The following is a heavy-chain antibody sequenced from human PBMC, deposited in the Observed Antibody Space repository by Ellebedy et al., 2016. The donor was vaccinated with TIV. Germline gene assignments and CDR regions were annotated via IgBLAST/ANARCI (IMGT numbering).Heavy chain of an antibody. CDR1: GGSINSSNW. CDR2: IYPSGST. D-gene: IGHD4-17*01. CDR3: AKIPTTGNNDY. V-gene: IGHV4-4*02. Sequence: SETLSLTXAVSGGSINSSNWWSWVRQPPGKGLEWIGEIYPSGSTNYNPSLKSRVTISVDKSKNQFSLKLSSVTAADTAVYYCAKIPTTGNNDYWGQGTLVTVSS. J-gene: IGHJ4*02.